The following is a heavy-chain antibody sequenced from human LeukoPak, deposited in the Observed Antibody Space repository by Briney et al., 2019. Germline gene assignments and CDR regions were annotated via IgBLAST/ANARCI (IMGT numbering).Heavy chain of an antibody. V-gene: IGHV4-61*02. CDR1: GGSISSGSYY. J-gene: IGHJ3*02. CDR3: ARDFPDQDAFDI. Sequence: SETLSLTCTVSGGSISSGSYYWSWIRQPAGKGQEWIGRIYTSGSTNYNPSLKSRVTISVDTSKNQFSLKLSSVTAADTAVYYCARDFPDQDAFDIWGQGTMVTVSS. CDR2: IYTSGST.